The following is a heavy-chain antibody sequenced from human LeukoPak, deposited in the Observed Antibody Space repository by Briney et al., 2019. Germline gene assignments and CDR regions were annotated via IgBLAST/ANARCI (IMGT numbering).Heavy chain of an antibody. Sequence: PGGSLRLSCAVSRFPFSFYEMNWVRQAPGKGLEWVSNIGASGTTKYYADSVKGRFSISRDNAKTSLYLQMNSLRVDDTAVYYCALLAVASDFDYWGQGALVTVSS. CDR1: RFPFSFYE. CDR2: IGASGTTK. V-gene: IGHV3-48*03. D-gene: IGHD6-19*01. J-gene: IGHJ4*02. CDR3: ALLAVASDFDY.